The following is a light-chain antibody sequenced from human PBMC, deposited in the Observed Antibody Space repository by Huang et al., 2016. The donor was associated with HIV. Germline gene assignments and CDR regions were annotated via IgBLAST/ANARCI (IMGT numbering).Light chain of an antibody. V-gene: IGKV1-39*01. CDR3: QQTFSTPRT. J-gene: IGKJ2*01. Sequence: DIQMTQSPSSLPASVGDRATITCRASRPINIYVNWYQQKPGKPPNLLFYAASSLQSGVPSRFSGSGSGTDFTLTISSLQPEDFATYYCQQTFSTPRTFGQGTKLVI. CDR1: RPINIY. CDR2: AAS.